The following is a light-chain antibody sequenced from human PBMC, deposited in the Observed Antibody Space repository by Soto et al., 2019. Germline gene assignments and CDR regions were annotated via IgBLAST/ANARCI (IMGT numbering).Light chain of an antibody. CDR2: GAS. CDR1: QSISSY. CDR3: QQSYSTPMYR. V-gene: IGKV1-39*01. Sequence: DIQMTQSPSSLSASVGDRVTITCRASQSISSYLSWYQLKPGTAPKVLIYGASSLQSGVPSRFSGSGSGTDFTLTISSLQPEDSATYYCQQSYSTPMYRFGQGTKLEIK. J-gene: IGKJ2*03.